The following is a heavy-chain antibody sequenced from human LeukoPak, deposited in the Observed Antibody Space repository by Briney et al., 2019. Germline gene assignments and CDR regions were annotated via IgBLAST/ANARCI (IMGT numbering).Heavy chain of an antibody. D-gene: IGHD4-17*01. CDR3: ARQIEGTTVMAADY. J-gene: IGHJ4*02. V-gene: IGHV5-51*01. CDR1: GYSFTNYW. CDR2: IYPGDSDT. Sequence: PGDSLKISCKASGYSFTNYWIGWVRQMPGKGLEWMGIIYPGDSDTRYSPSFQGQVTISADKSISTAYLQWSSLKASDTAMYYCARQIEGTTVMAADYWGQGTLLTVSS.